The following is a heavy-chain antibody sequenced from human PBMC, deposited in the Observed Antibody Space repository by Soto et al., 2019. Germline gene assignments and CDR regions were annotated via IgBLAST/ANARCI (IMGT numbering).Heavy chain of an antibody. CDR3: ARDRSRYCSGGSCSDAFDI. V-gene: IGHV3-33*01. CDR1: GFTFSSYG. J-gene: IGHJ3*02. D-gene: IGHD2-15*01. Sequence: GGSLRLSCAASGFTFSSYGMHWVRQAPGKGLEWVAVIWYDGSNKYYADSVKGRFTISRDNSKNTLYLQMNSLRAEDTAVYYCARDRSRYCSGGSCSDAFDIWGQGTMVTVSS. CDR2: IWYDGSNK.